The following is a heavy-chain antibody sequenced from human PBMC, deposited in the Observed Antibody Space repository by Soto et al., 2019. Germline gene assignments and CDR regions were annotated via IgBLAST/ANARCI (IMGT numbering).Heavy chain of an antibody. D-gene: IGHD2-2*01. CDR3: ARHISSFRYYYYAMDV. CDR2: IYPGDSDT. CDR1: GYTFTDYW. Sequence: PGESLKISCKGSGYTFTDYWIGWVRQLPGKGLEWMGIIYPGDSDTRYSPSFQGHVTITVDKPTSTAYLQWNTLKASDTAMYYCARHISSFRYYYYAMDVWGQGTTVTVSS. J-gene: IGHJ6*02. V-gene: IGHV5-51*01.